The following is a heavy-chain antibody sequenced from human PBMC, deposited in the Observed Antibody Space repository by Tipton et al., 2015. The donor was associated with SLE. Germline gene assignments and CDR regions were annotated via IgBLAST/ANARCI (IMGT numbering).Heavy chain of an antibody. Sequence: QSGAEVKKPGSSVKVSCKAAGGTFNTYAFSWVRKAPGQGLEWMGGIIPVFGTANYARNFLGRVTISADKSTNTVYMELSSLRSEDTAIYYCAAGESLAAAGTDYWGQGTLVTVSS. CDR1: GGTFNTYA. CDR2: IIPVFGTA. J-gene: IGHJ4*02. V-gene: IGHV1-69*06. D-gene: IGHD6-13*01. CDR3: AAGESLAAAGTDY.